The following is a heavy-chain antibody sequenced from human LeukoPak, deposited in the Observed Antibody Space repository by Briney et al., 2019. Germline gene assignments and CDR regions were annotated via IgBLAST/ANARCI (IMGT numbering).Heavy chain of an antibody. Sequence: GGSLRLSCAASGFTFSSYAMSWGRQAPGEGLEWVSAISGSGGSTYYADSVKGRFTISRDNSKNTLYLQMNSLRAEDTAVYYCANPLGAARLDAFDIWGQGTMVTVSS. CDR1: GFTFSSYA. V-gene: IGHV3-23*01. D-gene: IGHD1-26*01. J-gene: IGHJ3*02. CDR2: ISGSGGST. CDR3: ANPLGAARLDAFDI.